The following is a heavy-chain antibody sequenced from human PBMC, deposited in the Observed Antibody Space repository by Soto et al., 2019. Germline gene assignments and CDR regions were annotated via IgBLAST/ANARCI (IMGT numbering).Heavy chain of an antibody. CDR3: TTLRLDP. Sequence: ASVKVSCKASGYTFTAFCMNWVRQAPGQGLEWMGWVNPNTGLTKYAQKFRDRVTMTRDTSINTAYMELSGLTSDDTAVYYCTTLRLDPWGQGTLVTVT. CDR2: VNPNTGLT. D-gene: IGHD6-25*01. V-gene: IGHV1-2*02. CDR1: GYTFTAFC. J-gene: IGHJ5*02.